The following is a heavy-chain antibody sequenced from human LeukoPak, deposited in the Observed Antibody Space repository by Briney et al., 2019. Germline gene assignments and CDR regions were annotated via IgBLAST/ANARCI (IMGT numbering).Heavy chain of an antibody. V-gene: IGHV4-34*01. CDR2: INHSGST. Sequence: SETLSLTCAVYGASFSGYYWTWIRQPPGKGLEWIGEINHSGSTNYNPSLKSRVTISVDTSKNQFSLKLTSVTAADTAIYYCARGDFPDYSYYYMDVWGKGTTATVAS. CDR1: GASFSGYY. D-gene: IGHD3-3*01. J-gene: IGHJ6*03. CDR3: ARGDFPDYSYYYMDV.